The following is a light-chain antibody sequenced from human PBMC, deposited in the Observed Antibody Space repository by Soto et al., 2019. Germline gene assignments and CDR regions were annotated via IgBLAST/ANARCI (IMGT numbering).Light chain of an antibody. Sequence: QSVLTQPASVSGSPGQSITISCTGTSSDVGGYNYVSWYQQHPGKAPKLMIYDVSNRPSGVSNRFSGSKSGNTASLTISGLQAEHEADYYCSSYTSSSTRCVFGTGTKVTVL. CDR3: SSYTSSSTRCV. CDR1: SSDVGGYNY. J-gene: IGLJ1*01. V-gene: IGLV2-14*01. CDR2: DVS.